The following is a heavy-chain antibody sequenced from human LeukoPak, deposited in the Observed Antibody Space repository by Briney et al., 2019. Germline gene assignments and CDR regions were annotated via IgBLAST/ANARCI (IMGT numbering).Heavy chain of an antibody. J-gene: IGHJ3*02. V-gene: IGHV3-74*01. D-gene: IGHD3-10*01. CDR2: INSDGSST. CDR3: ARARNYYYGSGSYYLFAFDI. CDR1: GFTFSSYW. Sequence: GGSLRLSCAASGFTFSSYWMPWVRQATGKGLVWVSRINSDGSSTSYADSVKGRFTISRDNAKNTLYLQMNSLRAEDTAVYYCARARNYYYGSGSYYLFAFDIWGQGTMVTVSS.